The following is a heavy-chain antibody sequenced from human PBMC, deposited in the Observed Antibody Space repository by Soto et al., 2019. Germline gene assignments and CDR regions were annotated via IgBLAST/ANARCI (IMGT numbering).Heavy chain of an antibody. D-gene: IGHD4-17*01. CDR2: IIPILGIA. V-gene: IGHV1-69*02. J-gene: IGHJ4*02. Sequence: QVQLVQSGAEVKKPGSSVKVTCKASGGTFSSYTISWVRQAPGQGLEWMGRIIPILGIANYAQKFQGRVTITADKSTSTGYMELSSLRSEDTAVYYCARKDYDTDYWGQGTLVTVSS. CDR3: ARKDYDTDY. CDR1: GGTFSSYT.